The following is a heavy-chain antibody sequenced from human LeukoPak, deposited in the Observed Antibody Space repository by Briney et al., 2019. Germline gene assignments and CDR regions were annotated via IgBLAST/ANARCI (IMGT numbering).Heavy chain of an antibody. CDR1: GFTFSSYA. J-gene: IGHJ4*02. CDR3: AKEVTSYGYRGLEY. D-gene: IGHD5-18*01. V-gene: IGHV3-23*01. Sequence: PGGSPRLSCAASGFTFSSYAMSWVRRAPGKGLEWVSAIGGGGRSTYYAGSVKGRFTISRDNSKNTLYLQINSLRAEDTAIYYCAKEVTSYGYRGLEYWGQGTLVAVSS. CDR2: IGGGGRST.